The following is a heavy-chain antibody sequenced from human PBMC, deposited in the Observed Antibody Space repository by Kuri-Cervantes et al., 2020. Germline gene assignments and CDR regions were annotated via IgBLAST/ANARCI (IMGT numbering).Heavy chain of an antibody. CDR3: ARDQNSGSYYRSLGY. CDR2: INPSGGST. V-gene: IGHV1-46*01. J-gene: IGHJ4*02. D-gene: IGHD1-26*01. CDR1: RYTFTGYY. Sequence: ASVKVSCKASRYTFTGYYMHWVRQAPGQGLEWMGIINPSGGSTSYAQKFQGRVTMTRDTSTSTVYMELSSLRSEDTAVYYCARDQNSGSYYRSLGYWGQGTLVTVSS.